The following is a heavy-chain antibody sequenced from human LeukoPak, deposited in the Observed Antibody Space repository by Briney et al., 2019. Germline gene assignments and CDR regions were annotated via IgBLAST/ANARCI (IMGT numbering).Heavy chain of an antibody. CDR1: GFTFSSYA. Sequence: KPGGSLRLSGAASGFTFSSYAMSWIRQPPGKGLEWIGSIYYSGSTYYNPSLKSRVAISVDTSKNQFSLKLSSVTAADTAVYYCARRGLGRYCSSSSCYFDYWGQGTPVTVSS. D-gene: IGHD2-2*01. V-gene: IGHV4-39*01. CDR2: IYYSGST. J-gene: IGHJ4*02. CDR3: ARRGLGRYCSSSSCYFDY.